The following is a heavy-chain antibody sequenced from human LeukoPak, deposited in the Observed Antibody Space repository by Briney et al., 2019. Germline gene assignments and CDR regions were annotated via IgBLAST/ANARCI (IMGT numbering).Heavy chain of an antibody. V-gene: IGHV5-51*01. CDR1: GYRFTSYW. D-gene: IGHD4-17*01. Sequence: GESLKISCTGSGYRFTSYWIGWVRQMPGKGLEWMGIIYPGDSDTRYSPSFQGQVTISADKSISTAYLQWSSLKASDTAMYYCARHLPYGDPMGGYYFDYWGQGTLVTVSS. CDR3: ARHLPYGDPMGGYYFDY. CDR2: IYPGDSDT. J-gene: IGHJ4*02.